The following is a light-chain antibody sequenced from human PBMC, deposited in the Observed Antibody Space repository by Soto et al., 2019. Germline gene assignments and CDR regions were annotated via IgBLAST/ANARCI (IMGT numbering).Light chain of an antibody. Sequence: EIVMTQSPATLSVSPGERATLSCRASQSVSSNLAWYQQKPGQAPRLLIYGASTRATGIPARFSGSGSGTEFTLTISSLQSEDFPIYYCQHYNNWPPWTFGQGPKLQIK. CDR2: GAS. J-gene: IGKJ1*01. V-gene: IGKV3-15*01. CDR3: QHYNNWPPWT. CDR1: QSVSSN.